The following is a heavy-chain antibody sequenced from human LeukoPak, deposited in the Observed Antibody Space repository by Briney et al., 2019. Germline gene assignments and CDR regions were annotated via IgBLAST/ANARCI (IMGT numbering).Heavy chain of an antibody. D-gene: IGHD6-13*01. CDR3: ARHLSWARAFDI. CDR1: GGSISSYY. V-gene: IGHV4-59*08. CDR2: IYYSGST. Sequence: SETLSLTCTVSGGSISSYYWSWIRQPPGKGLEWIGYIYYSGSTNYNPSLKSRVTISVDTSKNQFSLKLSSVTAADTAVYYCARHLSWARAFDIWGQGTMVTVSS. J-gene: IGHJ3*02.